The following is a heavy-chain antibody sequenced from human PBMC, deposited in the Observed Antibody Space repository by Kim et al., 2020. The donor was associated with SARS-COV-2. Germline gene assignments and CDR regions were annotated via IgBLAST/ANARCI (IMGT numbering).Heavy chain of an antibody. D-gene: IGHD4-17*01. CDR1: GFTFSSYG. Sequence: GGSLRLSCAASGFTFSSYGMHWVRQAPGKGLEWVAVISYDGSNKYYADSVKGRFTISRDNSKNTLYLQMNSLRAEDTAVYYCAKGWATVTMLVFYWGQGTLVTVSS. J-gene: IGHJ4*02. V-gene: IGHV3-30*18. CDR2: ISYDGSNK. CDR3: AKGWATVTMLVFY.